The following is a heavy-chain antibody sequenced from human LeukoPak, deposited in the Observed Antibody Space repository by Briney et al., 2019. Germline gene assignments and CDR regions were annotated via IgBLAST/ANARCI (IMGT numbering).Heavy chain of an antibody. CDR1: GFTFSSYG. Sequence: PGRSLRLSCAASGFTFSSYGMHWVRQAPGKGLEWVAVIWYDGSNKYYADSVKGRFPISRDNSKNTLCLQMSSLRAEDTAVYSCARDAYYGSGSYYPGYWGQGTLVTVSS. CDR2: IWYDGSNK. D-gene: IGHD3-10*01. CDR3: ARDAYYGSGSYYPGY. J-gene: IGHJ4*02. V-gene: IGHV3-33*01.